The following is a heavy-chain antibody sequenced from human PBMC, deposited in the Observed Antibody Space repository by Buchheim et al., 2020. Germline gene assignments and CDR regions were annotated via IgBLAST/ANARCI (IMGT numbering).Heavy chain of an antibody. Sequence: QQQLQESGPGLVKPSETLSLTCAVSGGSISSSNWWSWVRQPPGKGLEWIGEIYHSGSTNYNLSLKSRVTISVDKSKNQFSLKLSSVTAADTAVYYCARLGSERTGTYYYYYYMDVWGKGTT. V-gene: IGHV4-4*02. J-gene: IGHJ6*03. CDR3: ARLGSERTGTYYYYYYMDV. D-gene: IGHD3/OR15-3a*01. CDR2: IYHSGST. CDR1: GGSISSSNW.